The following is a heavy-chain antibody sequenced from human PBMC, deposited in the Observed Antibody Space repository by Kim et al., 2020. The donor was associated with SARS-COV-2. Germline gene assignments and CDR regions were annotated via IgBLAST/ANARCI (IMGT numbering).Heavy chain of an antibody. D-gene: IGHD3-22*01. CDR3: AKAHLRNNFEGRGYFPTHYFDY. Sequence: ASVKVSCKASGYTFSTYYMNWVRQAPGQGLEWMGIINPDDGTTSYAQKFLGRLTVTADTSTSTVYMILRSLRSDDTAVYFCAKAHLRNNFEGRGYFPTHYFDYWGQGSLVTVSS. V-gene: IGHV1-46*01. CDR1: GYTFSTYY. CDR2: INPDDGTT. J-gene: IGHJ4*02.